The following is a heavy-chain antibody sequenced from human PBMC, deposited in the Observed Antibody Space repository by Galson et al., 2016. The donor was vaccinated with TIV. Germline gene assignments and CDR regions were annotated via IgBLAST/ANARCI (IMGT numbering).Heavy chain of an antibody. CDR2: ISYDGSNK. V-gene: IGHV3-30*18. J-gene: IGHJ4*01. D-gene: IGHD7-27*01. Sequence: SLRLSCAASGFTFSRFGMHWVRQAPGKGLEWVAVISYDGSNKYYADSVKGRLTISRDNSKNTLYLQMNSLRAEDTAVYYCAKDRDLYPPFMGTFDHWGHGTLVTVSS. CDR3: AKDRDLYPPFMGTFDH. CDR1: GFTFSRFG.